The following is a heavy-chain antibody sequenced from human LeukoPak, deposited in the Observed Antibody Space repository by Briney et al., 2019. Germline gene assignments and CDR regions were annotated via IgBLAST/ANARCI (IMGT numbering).Heavy chain of an antibody. V-gene: IGHV1-8*01. CDR3: VRDGEGVAISVNYWFDH. CDR2: MNPNNGNT. D-gene: IGHD3-10*01. CDR1: GFTFTSYD. J-gene: IGHJ5*02. Sequence: ASVTVSCKASGFTFTSYDINWVRQARGQGLEWMGWMNPNNGNTGYAQKFQGRVTMTRDTSISTAYMELRGLRSEDTAVYYCVRDGEGVAISVNYWFDHWGQGTLVTVSS.